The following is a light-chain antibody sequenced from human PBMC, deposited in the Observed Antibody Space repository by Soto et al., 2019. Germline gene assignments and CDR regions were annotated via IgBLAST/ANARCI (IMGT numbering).Light chain of an antibody. J-gene: IGKJ4*02. V-gene: IGKV3-15*01. CDR2: SGA. CDR1: QSVSTH. CDR3: QQYKSYYV. Sequence: MATPQSAATVSVSSGERGTLSCRASQSVSTHVAWYQQKPGQAPRRLIYSGATRATGIPDRFSGSGSGSDFTLTISSLHPDEFAPYICQQYKSYYVFSAGTKVDI.